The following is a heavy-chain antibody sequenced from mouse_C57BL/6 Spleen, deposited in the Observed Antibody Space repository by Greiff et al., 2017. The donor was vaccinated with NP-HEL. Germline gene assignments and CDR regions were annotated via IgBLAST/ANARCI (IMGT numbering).Heavy chain of an antibody. CDR3: ARTITTVVVFDY. Sequence: QVQLKQSGAELARPGASVKMSCKASGYTFTSYTMHWVKQRPGQGLEWIGYINPSSGYTKYNQKFKDKATLTADKSSSTAYMQLSSLTSEDSAVYYCARTITTVVVFDYWGQGTTLTVSS. V-gene: IGHV1-4*01. CDR1: GYTFTSYT. J-gene: IGHJ2*01. D-gene: IGHD1-1*01. CDR2: INPSSGYT.